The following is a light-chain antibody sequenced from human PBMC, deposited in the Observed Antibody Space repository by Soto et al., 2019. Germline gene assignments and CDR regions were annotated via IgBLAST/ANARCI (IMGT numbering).Light chain of an antibody. Sequence: DIQMTQSPPSLSASVGDSVTISCRASQTISSYLNWYQQQPGKAPKLLIYSASTLQTGVPSRFSGSGFGTDYTLTISSLQPADFATYYCQQTFKTPHTFGQGTKVDI. CDR3: QQTFKTPHT. CDR2: SAS. V-gene: IGKV1-39*01. CDR1: QTISSY. J-gene: IGKJ2*01.